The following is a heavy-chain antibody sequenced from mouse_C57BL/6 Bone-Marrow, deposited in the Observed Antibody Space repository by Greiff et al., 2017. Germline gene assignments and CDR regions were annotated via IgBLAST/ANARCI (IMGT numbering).Heavy chain of an antibody. CDR1: GYTFTSYW. Sequence: QVQLQQPGAELVKPGASVKMSCKASGYTFTSYWITWVKQRPGQGLEWIGDIYPGSGSTNYNEKFKSKATLTVDTSSSTAYMQLSSLTSEDSAVYYCAREARQLRLERDAMDYWDQGTAVTVSS. CDR3: AREARQLRLERDAMDY. V-gene: IGHV1-55*01. D-gene: IGHD3-2*02. J-gene: IGHJ4*01. CDR2: IYPGSGST.